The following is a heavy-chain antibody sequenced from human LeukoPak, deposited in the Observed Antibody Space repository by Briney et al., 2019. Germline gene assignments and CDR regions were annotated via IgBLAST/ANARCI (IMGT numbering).Heavy chain of an antibody. CDR3: AKDWEQQLDPYYFDY. CDR2: ISYDGSNK. CDR1: GFTFSSYG. D-gene: IGHD6-13*01. V-gene: IGHV3-30*18. J-gene: IGHJ4*02. Sequence: PGGSLRLSCAASGFTFSSYGMHWVRQAPGKGLEWVAVISYDGSNKYYADSVKGRFTISRDNSKNTLYLQMNSLRAEDTAVYYCAKDWEQQLDPYYFDYWGQGTLVTVSS.